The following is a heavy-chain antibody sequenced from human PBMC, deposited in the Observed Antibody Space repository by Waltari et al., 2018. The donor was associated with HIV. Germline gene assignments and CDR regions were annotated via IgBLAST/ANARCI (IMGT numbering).Heavy chain of an antibody. V-gene: IGHV4-34*01. CDR2: INHSGST. CDR1: GGSFSGYY. CDR3: AREVMPNYCSSTSCYRRYYYGMDV. Sequence: QVQLQQWGAGLLKPSETLSLTCAVYGGSFSGYYWSWIRQPPGKGLEWIGEINHSGSTNYNPSLKSRVTISVDTSKNQFSLKLSSVTAADTAVYYCAREVMPNYCSSTSCYRRYYYGMDVWGQGTTVTVSS. D-gene: IGHD2-2*02. J-gene: IGHJ6*02.